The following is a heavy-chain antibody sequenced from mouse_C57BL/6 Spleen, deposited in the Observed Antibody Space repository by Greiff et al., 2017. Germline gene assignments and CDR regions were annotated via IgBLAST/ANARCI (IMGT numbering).Heavy chain of an antibody. Sequence: EVQLQESGGGLVKPGGSLKLSCAASGFTFSDYGMNWVRQAPEKGLEWVAYISSGSSTIAYADTVKGRFTISRDNAKNTLFLQMTSLTSEDTAVYYCARPSSYYDYWFAYWGQGTLVTVSA. CDR3: ARPSSYYDYWFAY. CDR1: GFTFSDYG. D-gene: IGHD2-4*01. V-gene: IGHV5-17*01. J-gene: IGHJ3*01. CDR2: ISSGSSTI.